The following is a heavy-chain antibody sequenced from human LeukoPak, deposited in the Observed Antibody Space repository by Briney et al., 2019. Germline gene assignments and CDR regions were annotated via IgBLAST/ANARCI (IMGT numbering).Heavy chain of an antibody. Sequence: PGGSLRLSCSASGFTFTSHVMHWVRQAPGKGLQYVSGISMNVQTTYYAGSVKGRFTISRDSSKNTVYLQMNSLTVEDTAVYYCVREGLERRTNFDYWGHGTLVSVSS. CDR2: ISMNVQTT. D-gene: IGHD1-1*01. V-gene: IGHV3-64D*06. CDR1: GFTFTSHV. CDR3: VREGLERRTNFDY. J-gene: IGHJ4*01.